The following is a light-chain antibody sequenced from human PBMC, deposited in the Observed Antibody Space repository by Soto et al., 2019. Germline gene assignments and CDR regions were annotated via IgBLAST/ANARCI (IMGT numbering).Light chain of an antibody. J-gene: IGKJ1*01. V-gene: IGKV1-6*01. CDR2: AAS. CDR3: HQSNDWWT. CDR1: QGIRNE. Sequence: AIQVTQSPSSLSASVGDRVTITCRASQGIRNELSWYQQKPGKAPKFLIFAASNLQSGVPSRFSGSGSGTEFTLTISSLQSEDFAVYYCHQSNDWWTFGQGTKVDI.